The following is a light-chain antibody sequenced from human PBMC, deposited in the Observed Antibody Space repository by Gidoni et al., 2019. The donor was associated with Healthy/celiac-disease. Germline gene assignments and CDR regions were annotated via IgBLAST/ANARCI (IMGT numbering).Light chain of an antibody. V-gene: IGLV3-1*01. Sequence: SYELTQPPSVSVSPGQTASITCSGDKLGDKYACWYQQKPGQSPVLVIYQDSKRTSGIPERFSGSNSGNTATLTISGTQAMDEADYYCQAWDSSTVVFGGWTKLTVL. CDR3: QAWDSSTVV. CDR1: KLGDKY. J-gene: IGLJ2*01. CDR2: QDS.